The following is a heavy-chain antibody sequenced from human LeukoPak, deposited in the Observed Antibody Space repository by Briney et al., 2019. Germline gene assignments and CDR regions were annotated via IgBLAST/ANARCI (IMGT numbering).Heavy chain of an antibody. CDR3: AREGTAMVPVDY. CDR1: GGSISSGSYY. CDR2: IYYSGST. Sequence: PSETLSLTCTVSGGSISSGSYYWGWIRQPPGKGLEWIGSIYYSGSTYYNPSLKSRVTISVDTSKNQFSLKLSSVTAADTAVYYCAREGTAMVPVDYWGQGTLVTVSS. V-gene: IGHV4-39*07. D-gene: IGHD5-18*01. J-gene: IGHJ4*02.